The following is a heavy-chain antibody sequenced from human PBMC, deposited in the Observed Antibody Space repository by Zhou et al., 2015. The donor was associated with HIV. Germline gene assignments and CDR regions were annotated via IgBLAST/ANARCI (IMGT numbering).Heavy chain of an antibody. CDR3: ARDHPHRNGGGPAEYFQH. V-gene: IGHV1-69*01. CDR1: GGTFSSYA. Sequence: QVQLVQSGAEVKKPGSSVKVSCKASGGTFSSYAISWVRQAPGQGLEWMGGIIPIFGTANYAQKFQGRVTITADESTSTAYMELSSLRSEDTAVYYCARDHPHRNGGGPAEYFQHWGQGTLVTVSS. CDR2: IIPIFGTA. J-gene: IGHJ1*01. D-gene: IGHD4-23*01.